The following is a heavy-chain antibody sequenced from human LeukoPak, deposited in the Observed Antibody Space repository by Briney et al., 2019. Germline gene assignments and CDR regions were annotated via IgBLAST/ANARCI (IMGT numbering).Heavy chain of an antibody. V-gene: IGHV3-23*01. CDR1: GFTFSSYA. CDR3: AKDLMITFGGVIVAPNDAFDI. Sequence: PGGSLRLSCAASGFTFSSYAMSWVRQAPGKGLEWVSAISGSGGSTYYADSVKGRFTISRDNSKNTLYLQMNSLRAEDTAVYYCAKDLMITFGGVIVAPNDAFDIWGQGTMVTVSS. CDR2: ISGSGGST. J-gene: IGHJ3*02. D-gene: IGHD3-16*02.